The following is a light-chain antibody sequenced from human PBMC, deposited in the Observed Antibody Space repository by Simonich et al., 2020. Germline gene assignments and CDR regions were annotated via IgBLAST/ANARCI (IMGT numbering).Light chain of an antibody. CDR2: DAS. Sequence: EIVLTQSPATLSLSPGERATLSCRASQSVSSYLAWYQQKPGQAPRLLIDDASNRATGIPARFSGSGSGTDFTLTISSLEPEDFAVYYCQQYGSSLMYTFGQGTKLEIK. CDR1: QSVSSY. V-gene: IGKV3-11*01. CDR3: QQYGSSLMYT. J-gene: IGKJ2*01.